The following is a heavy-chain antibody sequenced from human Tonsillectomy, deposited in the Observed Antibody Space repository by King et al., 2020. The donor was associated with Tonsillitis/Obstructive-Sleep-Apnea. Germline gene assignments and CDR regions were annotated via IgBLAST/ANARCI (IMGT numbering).Heavy chain of an antibody. CDR3: ARDSPPTYYDSSGYYFVAFDI. CDR2: IYYSGST. J-gene: IGHJ3*02. D-gene: IGHD3-22*01. V-gene: IGHV4-31*03. CDR1: GGSISSGGYY. Sequence: QLQESGPGLVKPSQTLSLTCTVSGGSISSGGYYWSWIRQHPGKGLEWIGYIYYSGSTYYNPSLKSRVTISVDTSKNQFSLKLSSVPAADTAVYYCARDSPPTYYDSSGYYFVAFDIWGQWSIVTVSS.